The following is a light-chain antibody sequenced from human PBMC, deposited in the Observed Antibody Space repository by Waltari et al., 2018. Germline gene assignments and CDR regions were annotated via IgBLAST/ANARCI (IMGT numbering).Light chain of an antibody. J-gene: IGLJ3*02. Sequence: SFVLTQSPSVSVAPGQPASITCGGYNPGSQRFTCYQQKPGQAPVVVIFDDSDRPSRIPDRFSGSKSENTATLTIRGAEAGDEADYYCQVWDRGPDQPHWVFGGGTTLTVV. CDR2: DDS. V-gene: IGLV3-21*02. CDR1: NPGSQR. CDR3: QVWDRGPDQPHWV.